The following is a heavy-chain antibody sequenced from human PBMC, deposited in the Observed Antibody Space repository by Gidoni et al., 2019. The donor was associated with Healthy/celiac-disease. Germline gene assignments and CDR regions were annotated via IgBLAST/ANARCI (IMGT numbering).Heavy chain of an antibody. CDR2: ISYDGSNK. J-gene: IGHJ6*02. CDR3: ARTSIAAPTGYYYGMDV. D-gene: IGHD6-6*01. Sequence: QVQLVESGGGVVQPGRSLRLSVAASGFTFISHAMPWVRQAPGKGLEWVAVISYDGSNKYYADSVKGRFTISRDNSKNTLYLQMNSLRAEDTAVYYCARTSIAAPTGYYYGMDVWGQGTTVTVSS. CDR1: GFTFISHA. V-gene: IGHV3-30-3*01.